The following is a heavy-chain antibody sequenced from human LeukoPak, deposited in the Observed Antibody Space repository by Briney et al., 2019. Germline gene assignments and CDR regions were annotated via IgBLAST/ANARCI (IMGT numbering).Heavy chain of an antibody. J-gene: IGHJ4*02. CDR1: GGSFSGYY. CDR3: ARGGSAIAAGSYYFDY. CDR2: INHSGST. D-gene: IGHD6-13*01. Sequence: SETLSLTCAVYGGSFSGYYWSWIRQPPGKGLEWIGKINHSGSTNYNPSLKGRVTISVDTSKNQFSLKLSSVTAADTAVYYCARGGSAIAAGSYYFDYWGQGTLVTVSS. V-gene: IGHV4-34*01.